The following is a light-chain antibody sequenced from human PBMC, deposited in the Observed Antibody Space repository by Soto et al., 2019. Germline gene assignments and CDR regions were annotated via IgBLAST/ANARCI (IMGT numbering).Light chain of an antibody. V-gene: IGLV2-8*01. CDR3: SSYAGSNNVV. CDR2: EVS. Sequence: QSALTQPPSASGSPGQSVPISCTGTSSDIGGYKYVSWYQQHPGKVPKLMIYEVSKWPSGVPDRFSGSKSGNTASLTVSGLQAEDEADYYCSSYAGSNNVVFGGGTKLTVL. J-gene: IGLJ2*01. CDR1: SSDIGGYKY.